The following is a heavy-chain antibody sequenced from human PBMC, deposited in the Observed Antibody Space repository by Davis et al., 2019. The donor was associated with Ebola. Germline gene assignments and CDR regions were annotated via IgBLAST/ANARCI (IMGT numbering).Heavy chain of an antibody. CDR2: ISQSGST. CDR1: GESFRGYY. CDR3: AKSLTYNPLTHTYKPGFAS. D-gene: IGHD3-9*01. V-gene: IGHV4-34*01. Sequence: PSETLSLTCAVYGESFRGYYCSWIRQTPGKGLEWIGEISQSGSTNYNPSLKSRVTISVGTSDNQFSLKLSSVTAADTAVYYCAKSLTYNPLTHTYKPGFASWGPGTLVTVSS. J-gene: IGHJ4*02.